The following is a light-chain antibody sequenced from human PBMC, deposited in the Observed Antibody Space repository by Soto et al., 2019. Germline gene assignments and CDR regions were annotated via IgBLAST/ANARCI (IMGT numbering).Light chain of an antibody. CDR2: GAS. J-gene: IGKJ1*01. CDR1: QSVTSNK. CDR3: HQYGVSPKT. V-gene: IGKV3-20*01. Sequence: EIVLTQSPGTLSLSPGERATLSCRASQSVTSNKLAWYQQKPGQAPRLLIYGASNRATGIPDRLSGSGSGTDLTLIISRLEPEDFAVYYCHQYGVSPKTFGQGTKVEIK.